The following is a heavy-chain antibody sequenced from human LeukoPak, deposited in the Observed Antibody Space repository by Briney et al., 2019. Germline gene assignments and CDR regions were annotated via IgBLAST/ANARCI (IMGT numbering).Heavy chain of an antibody. Sequence: SETLSLTCTVSGGSISSYYWSWIRQPPGNGLEWIGYIYYSGSTNYNPSLKSRVTISVDTSKNQFSLKLSSVTAADTAVYYCARLDQEICGGDCHYFDYWGQGTLVTVSS. CDR1: GGSISSYY. CDR2: IYYSGST. V-gene: IGHV4-59*08. CDR3: ARLDQEICGGDCHYFDY. J-gene: IGHJ4*02. D-gene: IGHD2-21*02.